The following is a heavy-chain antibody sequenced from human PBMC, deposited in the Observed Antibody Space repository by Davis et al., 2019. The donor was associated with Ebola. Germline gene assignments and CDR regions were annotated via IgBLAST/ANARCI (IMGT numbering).Heavy chain of an antibody. D-gene: IGHD1-26*01. CDR1: GFTFGTSW. J-gene: IGHJ4*02. Sequence: PSETLSLTCAASGFTFGTSWMTWVRQAPGKGLEWVASINPDESQKYYVCSVGGRFTISRDNAHNSVYLQMISLGVEDTAVYYCARDRAYSAFDYWGQGALVTVSS. V-gene: IGHV3-7*03. CDR3: ARDRAYSAFDY. CDR2: INPDESQK.